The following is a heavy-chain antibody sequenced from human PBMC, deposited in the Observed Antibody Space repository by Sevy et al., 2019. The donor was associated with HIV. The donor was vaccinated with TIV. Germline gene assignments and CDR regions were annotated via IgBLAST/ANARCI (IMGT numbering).Heavy chain of an antibody. CDR2: ISGSGGST. J-gene: IGHJ4*02. V-gene: IGHV3-23*01. Sequence: GGSLRLSCAASGFTFSSYAMSWVRQAPGKGLEWVSAISGSGGSTYYADSVKGRFTISRDNSKNTLYLQTNSLRAEDTAVYYCAKDLNYDFWGGYYSGFEYWGQGTLVTVSS. CDR1: GFTFSSYA. D-gene: IGHD3-3*01. CDR3: AKDLNYDFWGGYYSGFEY.